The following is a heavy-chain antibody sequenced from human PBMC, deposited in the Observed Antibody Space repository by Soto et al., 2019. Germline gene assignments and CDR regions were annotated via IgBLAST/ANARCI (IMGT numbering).Heavy chain of an antibody. CDR3: ARDLMPNDRGLGDLAY. CDR1: GFTFNKYS. J-gene: IGHJ4*02. CDR2: ITSKTGDQ. Sequence: EVRLVESGGGLVKPGGSLRLSCAASGFTFNKYSMNWVRQAPGKGVEWVSSITSKTGDQYYADSVKGRFIISRDNTKNSRSLQVTSLRDEDTAVYYCARDLMPNDRGLGDLAYWGQGTLVTVSS. D-gene: IGHD3-22*01. V-gene: IGHV3-21*06.